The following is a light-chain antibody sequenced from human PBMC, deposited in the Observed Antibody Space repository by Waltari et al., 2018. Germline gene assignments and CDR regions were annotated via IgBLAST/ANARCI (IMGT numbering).Light chain of an antibody. Sequence: QSALTPPASVSGSPGQSLTLSCTGTSSDVGAYNYFSWYQQHPGKVPKLMIYDVSQRPSGISSRFSASKSGNAASLTISGLQFEDEADYYCSSYRSDNTLIFGGGTKLTVL. CDR3: SSYRSDNTLI. J-gene: IGLJ2*01. CDR1: SSDVGAYNY. V-gene: IGLV2-14*03. CDR2: DVS.